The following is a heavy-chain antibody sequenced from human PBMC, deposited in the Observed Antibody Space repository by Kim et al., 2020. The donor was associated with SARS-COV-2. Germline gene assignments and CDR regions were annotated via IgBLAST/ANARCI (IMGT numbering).Heavy chain of an antibody. D-gene: IGHD3-3*01. CDR1: GGSFSSYY. J-gene: IGHJ4*02. CDR3: ARVGDFWSGYTFDY. Sequence: SETLSLTCAVYGGSFSSYYLNWIRQPPGKGLELIGEINHNGSTNYNPSLRSRVTISVDTSKNQFSLKLSSVTAAYTAVYYCARVGDFWSGYTFDYWGQGTLVTVSS. V-gene: IGHV4-34*01. CDR2: INHNGST.